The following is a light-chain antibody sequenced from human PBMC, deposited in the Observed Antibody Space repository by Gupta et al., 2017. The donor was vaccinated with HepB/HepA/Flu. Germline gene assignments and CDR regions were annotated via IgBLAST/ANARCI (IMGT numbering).Light chain of an antibody. V-gene: IGKV3-20*01. CDR2: AAS. Sequence: VLTQSPDTLSLSPGESVTLSCRASQSVTSKYVAWYQQRRGLAPRLLIFAASRRATGISDRFTGGGSGTDFSLTINRLEPEDFAMYFCQQYHSSPYNFGQGTNVAMK. CDR3: QQYHSSPYN. J-gene: IGKJ2*01. CDR1: QSVTSKY.